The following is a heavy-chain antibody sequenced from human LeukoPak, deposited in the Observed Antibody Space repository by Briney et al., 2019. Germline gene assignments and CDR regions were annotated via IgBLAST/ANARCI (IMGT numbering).Heavy chain of an antibody. CDR2: IRYDGSNK. CDR3: AKDPGGEWELLFGINFDY. J-gene: IGHJ4*02. CDR1: GFTFSSYG. Sequence: PGGSLRLSCAASGFTFSSYGMHWVRQAPGKGLEWVAFIRYDGSNKYYADSVKGRFTISRDNSKNTLYLQMNSLRAEDTAVYYCAKDPGGEWELLFGINFDYWGQGTLVTVSS. V-gene: IGHV3-30*02. D-gene: IGHD1-26*01.